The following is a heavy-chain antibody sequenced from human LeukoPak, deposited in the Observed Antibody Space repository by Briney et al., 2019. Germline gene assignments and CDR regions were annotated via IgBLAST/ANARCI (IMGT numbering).Heavy chain of an antibody. CDR1: GFTFSSYS. D-gene: IGHD2-15*01. Sequence: GGSLRLSCAASGFTFSSYSMNWVRQAPGKGLEWVSYISSSSSTIYYADSVKGRFTISRDNAKNSLYLQMNSLRAEDTAVYYCARLGCSGGSCYPGLWGQGTLVTVSS. CDR3: ARLGCSGGSCYPGL. CDR2: ISSSSSTI. V-gene: IGHV3-48*04. J-gene: IGHJ4*02.